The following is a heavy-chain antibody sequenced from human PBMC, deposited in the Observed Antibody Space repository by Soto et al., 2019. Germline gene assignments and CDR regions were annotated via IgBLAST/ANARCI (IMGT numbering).Heavy chain of an antibody. CDR3: ARARRGYYDSSGYYSFDY. D-gene: IGHD3-22*01. CDR2: IIPIFGTA. CDR1: GGTFSSYA. Sequence: SVKVSCKASGGTFSSYAISWVRQAPGQGLEWMGGIIPIFGTANYAQKFQGRVTITADESTSTAYMELSSLRSEDTAVYYCARARRGYYDSSGYYSFDYWGQGNLVTCPQ. J-gene: IGHJ4*02. V-gene: IGHV1-69*13.